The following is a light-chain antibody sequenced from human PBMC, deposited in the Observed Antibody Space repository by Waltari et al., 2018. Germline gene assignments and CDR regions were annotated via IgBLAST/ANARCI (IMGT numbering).Light chain of an antibody. CDR2: AAS. CDR3: QQGSIFPRT. V-gene: IGKV1-12*01. J-gene: IGKJ1*01. Sequence: EIQMTQSPSSVSASVGDRVTITCRASQGISTWLAWYQQKPGKAPQLLIYAASTLQSGVPSRFSGSGSGTDFTLTISNLQPEDFATYYCQQGSIFPRTFGQGTKVEIQ. CDR1: QGISTW.